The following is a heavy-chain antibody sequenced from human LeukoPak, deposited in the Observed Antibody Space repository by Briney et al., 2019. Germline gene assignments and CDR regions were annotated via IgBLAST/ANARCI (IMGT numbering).Heavy chain of an antibody. Sequence: KPSETLSLTCAVYGGSFSGYYWNWIRQPPGKGLEWIGEINHSGSTNYNPSLKSRVTISADTSKNQFSLKLSSVTAADTAVYYCAREDGYDSSGYQHWGQGTLVTVSS. J-gene: IGHJ1*01. V-gene: IGHV4-34*01. D-gene: IGHD3-22*01. CDR3: AREDGYDSSGYQH. CDR1: GGSFSGYY. CDR2: INHSGST.